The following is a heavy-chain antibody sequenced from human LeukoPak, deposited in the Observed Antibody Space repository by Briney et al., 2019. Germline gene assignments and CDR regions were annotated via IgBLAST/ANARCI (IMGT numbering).Heavy chain of an antibody. J-gene: IGHJ4*02. V-gene: IGHV1-2*02. CDR2: INPNSGGT. D-gene: IGHD2-8*01. Sequence: GASVKVSCKASGYTFTGYYMHWVRQAPGQGLEWMGWINPNSGGTNYAQKFQGRVTMTRDTSISTAYMELSRLRSDDTAVYYCARDRGDGVPYYFDYWGQGTLVTVSS. CDR1: GYTFTGYY. CDR3: ARDRGDGVPYYFDY.